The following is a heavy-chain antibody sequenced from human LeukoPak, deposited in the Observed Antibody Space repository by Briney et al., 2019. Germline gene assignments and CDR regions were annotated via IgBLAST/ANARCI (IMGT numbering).Heavy chain of an antibody. V-gene: IGHV3-72*01. CDR3: ARVSTGQAYYYYMDV. Sequence: GGSLRLSCAASGFTFSDHYLDWVRQAPGKGPGWVGRTKNRARSYSTEYAASVKGRFTISRDDSKNSLYLQMNSLKIEDAAVYYCARVSTGQAYYYYMDVWGKGTTVTVSS. CDR2: TKNRARSYST. CDR1: GFTFSDHY. J-gene: IGHJ6*03.